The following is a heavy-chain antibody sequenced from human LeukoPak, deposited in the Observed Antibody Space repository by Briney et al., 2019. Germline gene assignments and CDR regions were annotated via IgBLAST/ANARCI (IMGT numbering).Heavy chain of an antibody. CDR1: AFTFTSYW. D-gene: IGHD4-17*01. Sequence: GGSLRLSCAASAFTFTSYWMHWVRQAPGKGLVWVSRSNSDGSSTSYADSVKGRFTISRDNAKNTLYLQMNSLRDENTGVYYCAGDRLRSYYFDYWGQGTLVTVSS. CDR3: AGDRLRSYYFDY. CDR2: SNSDGSST. V-gene: IGHV3-74*01. J-gene: IGHJ4*02.